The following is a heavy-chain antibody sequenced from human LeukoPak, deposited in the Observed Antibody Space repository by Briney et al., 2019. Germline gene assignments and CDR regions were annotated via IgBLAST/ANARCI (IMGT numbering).Heavy chain of an antibody. CDR3: AKGYSSGWQGFDY. CDR2: ISYDGSNK. V-gene: IGHV3-30*18. Sequence: GGSLRLSCAASGLTFSSYGMHWVRQAPGKGLEWVAVISYDGSNKYYADSVKGRFTISRDNSKNTLYPQMNSLRAEDTAVYYCAKGYSSGWQGFDYWGQGTLVTVSS. J-gene: IGHJ4*02. D-gene: IGHD6-19*01. CDR1: GLTFSSYG.